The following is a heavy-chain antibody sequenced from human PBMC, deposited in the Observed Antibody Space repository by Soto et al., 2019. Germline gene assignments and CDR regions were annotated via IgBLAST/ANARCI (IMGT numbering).Heavy chain of an antibody. Sequence: GGSLRLSCAASGFTVSSNYMSWVRQAPGKGLEWVSVIYSGGSTYYADSAKGRFTISRDNSKNTLYLQMNSLRAEDTAVYYCARDDPYYYDSSGYPNDAFDIWGQGKMVTVSS. D-gene: IGHD3-22*01. CDR3: ARDDPYYYDSSGYPNDAFDI. CDR1: GFTVSSNY. V-gene: IGHV3-53*01. J-gene: IGHJ3*02. CDR2: IYSGGST.